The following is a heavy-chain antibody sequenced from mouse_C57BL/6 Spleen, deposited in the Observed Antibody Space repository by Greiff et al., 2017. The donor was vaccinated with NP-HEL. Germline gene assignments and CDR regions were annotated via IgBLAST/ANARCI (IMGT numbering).Heavy chain of an antibody. CDR2: ISDGCSNT. CDR3: ARDPTIVTTGGYFDV. D-gene: IGHD2-5*01. J-gene: IGHJ1*03. CDR1: GFTFSGYA. V-gene: IGHV5-4*01. Sequence: EVKLMESGGGLVKPGGSLKLSCAASGFTFSGYAMSWVRQTPEKRLEWVATISDGCSNTCSPANVKGRFTISRDNAKTNLYLQMNHLKSEDTAMYYCARDPTIVTTGGYFDVWGTGTTVTVSS.